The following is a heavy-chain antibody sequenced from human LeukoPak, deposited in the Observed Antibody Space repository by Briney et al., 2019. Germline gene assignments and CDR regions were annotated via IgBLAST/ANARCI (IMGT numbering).Heavy chain of an antibody. D-gene: IGHD6-13*01. V-gene: IGHV3-33*08. Sequence: PGGSLRLSCAASGFTFSSYVMSWVRQAPGKGLEWVAVIWYDGTSRDYADSVKGRFTFSRDNSKNTLYLQMNSLTVEDTAVYYCARSQSSSLIDYWGQGTLVTVSS. CDR2: IWYDGTSR. J-gene: IGHJ4*02. CDR3: ARSQSSSLIDY. CDR1: GFTFSSYV.